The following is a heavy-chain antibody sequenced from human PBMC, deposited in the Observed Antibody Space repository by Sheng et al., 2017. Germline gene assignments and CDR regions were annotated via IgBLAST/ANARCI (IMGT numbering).Heavy chain of an antibody. CDR3: TRDSEGDY. J-gene: IGHJ4*02. D-gene: IGHD1-26*01. Sequence: EVQLVESGGDLVQPGQSLRLYCTASGFTFGDYAMTWVRQAPGKRLEWVGFIRSKIYGGTTEYAASVKGRFTISRDDSKSIAYLQMNTLKIEDTAVYYCTRDSEGDYWGQGTLVTVSS. CDR2: IRSKIYGGTT. CDR1: GFTFGDYA. V-gene: IGHV3-49*04.